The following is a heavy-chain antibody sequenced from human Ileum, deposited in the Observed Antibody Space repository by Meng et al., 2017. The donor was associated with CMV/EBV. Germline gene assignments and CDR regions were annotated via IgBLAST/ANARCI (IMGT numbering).Heavy chain of an antibody. D-gene: IGHD1-26*01. CDR1: GGSITSIYYY. Sequence: LVQLVPGTVDLWEAPSPLFTVSGGSITSIYYYWWWIRQSQGTGQEWIGHIYNSATTYYNPSINSRITSSIDTCKSQFSLKLTSLTAADTAKYFCTRVRWVGSDAHNDYWGQGTLVTVSS. CDR3: TRVRWVGSDAHNDY. CDR2: IYNSATT. V-gene: IGHV4-39*07. J-gene: IGHJ4*02.